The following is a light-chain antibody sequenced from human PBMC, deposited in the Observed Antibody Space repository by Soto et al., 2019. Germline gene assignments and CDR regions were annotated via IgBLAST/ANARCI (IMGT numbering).Light chain of an antibody. V-gene: IGKV3-20*01. Sequence: IVVTLSPGTLTLSPGERDTVSRRASQRIRRELLAWYQQKPGQAPRLVIFDASNRASGMPQRFSGSGSGTDFTLTIARLEPEDFAVYYCQEHDSAPITFGQGTRLEIK. CDR3: QEHDSAPIT. CDR2: DAS. CDR1: QRIRREL. J-gene: IGKJ5*01.